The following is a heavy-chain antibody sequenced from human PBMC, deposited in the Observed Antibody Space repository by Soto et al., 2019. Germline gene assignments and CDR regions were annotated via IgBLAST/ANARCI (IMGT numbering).Heavy chain of an antibody. V-gene: IGHV4-34*01. J-gene: IGHJ3*02. D-gene: IGHD5-12*01. Sequence: SETLSLTCAVYGGSFSGYYWSWIRQPPGKGLEWIGEINHSGSTNYNPSLKSRVTISVDTSKNQFSLKLSSVTAADTAVYYCASNIVAKTNAFDIWGQGTMVTVSS. CDR3: ASNIVAKTNAFDI. CDR2: INHSGST. CDR1: GGSFSGYY.